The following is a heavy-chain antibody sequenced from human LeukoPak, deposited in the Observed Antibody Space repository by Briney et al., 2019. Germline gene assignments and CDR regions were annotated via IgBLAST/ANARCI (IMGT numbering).Heavy chain of an antibody. CDR1: GFTFSTYS. CDR3: ARDRNAVWLGEYESPFDF. J-gene: IGHJ4*02. Sequence: GGSLRLSCAASGFTFSTYSMNWVRQAPGKGLEWVSSISSGSSYISYADSWKGRFTISRDNTKNSLYLQMNSLRAEDTAVYYCARDRNAVWLGEYESPFDFWGQGTLVTVSS. D-gene: IGHD3-10*01. V-gene: IGHV3-21*06. CDR2: ISSGSSYI.